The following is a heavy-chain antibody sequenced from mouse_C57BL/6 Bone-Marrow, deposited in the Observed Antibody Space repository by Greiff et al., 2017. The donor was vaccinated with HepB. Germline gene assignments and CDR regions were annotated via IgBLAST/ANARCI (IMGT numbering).Heavy chain of an antibody. CDR1: GFTFSNYW. CDR3: TTITTVVASYYFDY. Sequence: EVQVVESGGGLVQPGGSMKLSCVASGFTFSNYWMNWVRQSPEKGLEWVAQIRLKSDNYATHYAESVKGRFTISRDDSKSSVYLQMNNLRAEDTGIYYCTTITTVVASYYFDYWGQGTTLTVSS. CDR2: IRLKSDNYAT. V-gene: IGHV6-3*01. J-gene: IGHJ2*01. D-gene: IGHD1-1*01.